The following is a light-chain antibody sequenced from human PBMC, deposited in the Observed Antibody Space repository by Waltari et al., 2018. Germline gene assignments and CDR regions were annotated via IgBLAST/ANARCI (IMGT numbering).Light chain of an antibody. Sequence: YVVTQPPSVSVAPGKTARLTCEGENIESKSVNWYQQKPGQATVLGMFYDRDRPSGIPGRFSGSNSGNTATLTINWVEPGDEADYRCQVWDDTNNSGVFGGGTKLTVL. CDR3: QVWDDTNNSGV. CDR2: YDR. CDR1: NIESKS. V-gene: IGLV3-21*04. J-gene: IGLJ3*02.